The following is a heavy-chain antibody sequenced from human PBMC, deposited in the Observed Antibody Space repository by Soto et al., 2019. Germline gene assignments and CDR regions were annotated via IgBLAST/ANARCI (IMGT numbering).Heavy chain of an antibody. D-gene: IGHD5-12*01. Sequence: PSETLSLTCAVYGGSFSGYYWRWIRQPPGKGLEWIGEINHSGSTNYNPSLKSRVTISVDTSKNQFSLKLSSVTAADTAVYYCARLKYSGYDYRYYYYGMDVWGQGTTVTVSS. CDR3: ARLKYSGYDYRYYYYGMDV. V-gene: IGHV4-34*01. CDR1: GGSFSGYY. J-gene: IGHJ6*02. CDR2: INHSGST.